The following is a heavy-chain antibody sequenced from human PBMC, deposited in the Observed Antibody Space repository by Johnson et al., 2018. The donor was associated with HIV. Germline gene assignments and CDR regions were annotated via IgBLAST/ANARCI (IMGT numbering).Heavy chain of an antibody. CDR1: GLSFSNFG. V-gene: IGHV3-30*03. CDR2: ISYDGSNK. CDR3: ARVQWLILDGCDI. J-gene: IGHJ3*02. D-gene: IGHD6-19*01. Sequence: QVKLVESGGGVVQPGKSLTLSCVGSGLSFSNFGIHWVRQAPGKGPEWVAVISYDGSNKYYAASVKGRFTISRDNSKNTLYLQMNSLRAEDRAVYYGARVQWLILDGCDIWGQGTMVTVSS.